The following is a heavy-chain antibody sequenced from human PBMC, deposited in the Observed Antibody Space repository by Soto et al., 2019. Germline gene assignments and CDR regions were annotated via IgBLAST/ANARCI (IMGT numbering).Heavy chain of an antibody. CDR2: INHSGST. D-gene: IGHD6-19*01. CDR1: GGSFSGYY. Sequence: QVQLQQWGAGLLKPSETLSLTCAVYGGSFSGYYWSWIRQPPGKGLEWIGEINHSGSTNYNPSLKSRVTISVDTSKNQFSLKLSSVTAADTAVYYCARRVRSGWTYFDYWGQGTLVTVSS. V-gene: IGHV4-34*01. J-gene: IGHJ4*02. CDR3: ARRVRSGWTYFDY.